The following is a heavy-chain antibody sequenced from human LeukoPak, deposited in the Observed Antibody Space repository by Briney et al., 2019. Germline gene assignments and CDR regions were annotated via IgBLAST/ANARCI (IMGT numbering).Heavy chain of an antibody. CDR2: IYHSGST. Sequence: PSETLSLTCTVSGYSISSGYYWGWIRQPPGKGLEWIGSIYHSGSTYYNPSLKSRVTISVDTSKNQFSLKLSSVTAADTAVYYCARVGSGSLLYYFDYWGQGTLVTVSS. J-gene: IGHJ4*02. CDR3: ARVGSGSLLYYFDY. CDR1: GYSISSGYY. V-gene: IGHV4-38-2*02. D-gene: IGHD3-10*01.